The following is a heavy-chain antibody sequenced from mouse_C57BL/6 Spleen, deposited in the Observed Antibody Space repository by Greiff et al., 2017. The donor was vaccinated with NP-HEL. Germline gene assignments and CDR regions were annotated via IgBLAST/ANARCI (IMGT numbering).Heavy chain of an antibody. V-gene: IGHV5-6*01. Sequence: EVHLVESGGDLVKPGGSLKLSCAASGFTFSSYGMSWVRQTPDKRLEWVATISSGGSYTYYPDSVKGRFTISRDNAKNTLYLQMSSLKSEDTAMYYCARLGYYYGSSDYFDYWGQGTTLTVSS. CDR3: ARLGYYYGSSDYFDY. CDR1: GFTFSSYG. D-gene: IGHD1-1*01. J-gene: IGHJ2*01. CDR2: ISSGGSYT.